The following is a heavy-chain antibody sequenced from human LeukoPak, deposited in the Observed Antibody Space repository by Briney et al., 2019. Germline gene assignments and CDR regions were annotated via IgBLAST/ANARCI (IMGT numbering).Heavy chain of an antibody. D-gene: IGHD3-22*01. Sequence: SETLSLTCTVSGGSISSGSYYWSWIRQPAGKGLEWIGRIYTSGSTNYNPSLKSRVTISVDTSKNQFSLKLSSVTAADTAVYYCARYVIVVVNAAFDIWGQGTMVTVSS. CDR2: IYTSGST. V-gene: IGHV4-61*02. J-gene: IGHJ3*02. CDR3: ARYVIVVVNAAFDI. CDR1: GGSISSGSYY.